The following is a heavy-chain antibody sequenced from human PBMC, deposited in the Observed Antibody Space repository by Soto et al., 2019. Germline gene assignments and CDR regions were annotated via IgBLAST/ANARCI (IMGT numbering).Heavy chain of an antibody. J-gene: IGHJ4*02. CDR1: GFTFSSYG. Sequence: PGGSLRLSCAASGFTFSSYGMHWVRQAPGKGLEWVAVISYDGSNKYYADSVKGRFTISRDNSKNTLYLQMNSLRAEDTAVYYCAKDRPPLVVVTLGEFDYWGQGTLVTVS. V-gene: IGHV3-30*18. CDR3: AKDRPPLVVVTLGEFDY. CDR2: ISYDGSNK. D-gene: IGHD3-22*01.